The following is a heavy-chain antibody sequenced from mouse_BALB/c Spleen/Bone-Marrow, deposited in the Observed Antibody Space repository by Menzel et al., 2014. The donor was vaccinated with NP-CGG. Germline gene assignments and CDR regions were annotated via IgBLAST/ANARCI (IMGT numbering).Heavy chain of an antibody. Sequence: VQLQQSGAELMKPGASVKISCKVTGYAFSTYWIEWVKQRPGHGLEWIGEILPGSGSINYNEKFKGKATFTADTSSNTAYIQLSSLTSEDSAVYHCARAYRYGRYAMDYWGQGTSVTVSS. CDR1: GYAFSTYW. D-gene: IGHD2-14*01. V-gene: IGHV1-9*01. CDR3: ARAYRYGRYAMDY. J-gene: IGHJ4*01. CDR2: ILPGSGSI.